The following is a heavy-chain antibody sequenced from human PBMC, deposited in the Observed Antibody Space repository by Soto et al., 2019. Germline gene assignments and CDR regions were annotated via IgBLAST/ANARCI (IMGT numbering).Heavy chain of an antibody. J-gene: IGHJ4*02. CDR2: IYYSGST. CDR1: GGSISSSSYY. Sequence: SETLSLTCTVSGGSISSSSYYWGWIRQPPGKGLEWIGSIYYSGSTYYNPSLKSRVTTSVDTSKNQFSLKLSSVTAADTAVYYCARLALSTTYYYDSSGYREVSDFDYWGQGTLVTVSS. V-gene: IGHV4-39*01. CDR3: ARLALSTTYYYDSSGYREVSDFDY. D-gene: IGHD3-22*01.